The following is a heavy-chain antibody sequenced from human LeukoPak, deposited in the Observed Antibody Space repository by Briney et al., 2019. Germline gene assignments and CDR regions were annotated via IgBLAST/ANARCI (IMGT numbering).Heavy chain of an antibody. CDR1: GGTFSSYA. CDR3: ARARASGRKYDFWSGYQPYYYYYMDV. J-gene: IGHJ6*03. CDR2: IIPIFGTA. V-gene: IGHV1-69*05. D-gene: IGHD3-3*01. Sequence: VKVSCKASGGTFSSYAISWVRQAPGQGLEWMGGIIPIFGTANYAQKFQGRVTITTDESTSTAYMELSSLRSEDTAVYYCARARASGRKYDFWSGYQPYYYYYMDVWGKGTTVTVSS.